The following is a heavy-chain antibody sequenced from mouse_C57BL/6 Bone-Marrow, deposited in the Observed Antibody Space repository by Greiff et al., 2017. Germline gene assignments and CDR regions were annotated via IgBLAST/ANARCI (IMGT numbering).Heavy chain of an antibody. CDR2: IYPGGGYT. Sequence: VKLQESGAELVRPGTSVKMSCKASGYTFTNYWIGWAKQRPGHGLEWIGDIYPGGGYTNYNEKFKGKATLTADKSSSTAYMQFSSLTSEDSAIYYCARYDYYGVGFAYWGQGTLVTVSA. D-gene: IGHD1-1*01. V-gene: IGHV1-63*01. J-gene: IGHJ3*01. CDR3: ARYDYYGVGFAY. CDR1: GYTFTNYW.